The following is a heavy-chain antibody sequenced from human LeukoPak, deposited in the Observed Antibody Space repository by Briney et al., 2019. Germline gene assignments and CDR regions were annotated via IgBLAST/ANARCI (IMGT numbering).Heavy chain of an antibody. CDR2: LYSSGTT. V-gene: IGHV3-66*01. CDR3: ARGLQYDRPLDY. D-gene: IGHD5-24*01. J-gene: IGHJ4*02. Sequence: PSGGSLRLSCAASGLTVSSNYMTWVRQAPGKGLDWVSVLYSSGTTYYADSVQGRFTISRDNCKNTLYLQMNSLRVEDTAVYFCARGLQYDRPLDYWGQGTLVTVSS. CDR1: GLTVSSNY.